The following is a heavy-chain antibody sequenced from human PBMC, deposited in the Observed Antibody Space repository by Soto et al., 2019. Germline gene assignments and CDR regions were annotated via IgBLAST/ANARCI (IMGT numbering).Heavy chain of an antibody. Sequence: SETLSLTCTVSGFSVSSGSYYWSWIRQPPGKEQEWIGYIYYSGNTNYNKSLKSRVTISVDRSKNQFSLKLSSVTAADTAIYYCASDRLYCINDSCYSVAQYYRMDVWGQGTTVT. D-gene: IGHD2-2*01. CDR2: IYYSGNT. J-gene: IGHJ6*02. CDR1: GFSVSSGSYY. V-gene: IGHV4-61*01. CDR3: ASDRLYCINDSCYSVAQYYRMDV.